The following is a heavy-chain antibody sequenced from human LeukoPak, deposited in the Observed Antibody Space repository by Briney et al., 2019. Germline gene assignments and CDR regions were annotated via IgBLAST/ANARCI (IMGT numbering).Heavy chain of an antibody. J-gene: IGHJ5*02. V-gene: IGHV4-59*12. CDR1: GGSISSYY. Sequence: PSETLSLTCTVSGGSISSYYWSWIGQPPGKGLEWIGYIYYSGSTNYNPSLKSRVTISVDTSKNQFSLKLSSVTAADTAVYYCAAAIVVVTAGMNNWFDPWGQGTLVTVSS. CDR2: IYYSGST. D-gene: IGHD2-21*02. CDR3: AAAIVVVTAGMNNWFDP.